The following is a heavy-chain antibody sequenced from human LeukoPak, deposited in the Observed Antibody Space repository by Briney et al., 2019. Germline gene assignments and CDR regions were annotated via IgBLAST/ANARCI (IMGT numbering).Heavy chain of an antibody. V-gene: IGHV3-73*01. CDR3: TRTTIVRGVILFDY. J-gene: IGHJ4*02. CDR1: GFTFSGSA. CDR2: IRSKANSYAT. D-gene: IGHD3-10*01. Sequence: GGSLRLSCAASGFTFSGSAMHWVRQASGKGLEWVGRIRSKANSYATAYAASVKGRFTISRDDSKNTAYLQTNSLKTEDTAVYYCTRTTIVRGVILFDYWGQGTLVTVSS.